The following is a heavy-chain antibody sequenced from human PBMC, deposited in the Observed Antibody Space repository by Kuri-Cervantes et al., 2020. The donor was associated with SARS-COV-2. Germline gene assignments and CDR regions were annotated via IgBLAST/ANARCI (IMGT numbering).Heavy chain of an antibody. CDR3: ARVSKAARPSAWFDP. D-gene: IGHD6-6*01. Sequence: ASVKVSCKASGYTFTSYGISWVRQAPGQGLEWMGWINPNSGGTIYAQKFQGRVTMTRDTSISTAYMELSRLRSDDTAVYYCARVSKAARPSAWFDPWGQGTLVTVSS. CDR2: INPNSGGT. V-gene: IGHV1-2*02. J-gene: IGHJ5*02. CDR1: GYTFTSYG.